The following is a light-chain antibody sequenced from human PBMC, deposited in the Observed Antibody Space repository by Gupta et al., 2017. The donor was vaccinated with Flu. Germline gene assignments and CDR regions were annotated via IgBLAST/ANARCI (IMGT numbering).Light chain of an antibody. CDR2: GAS. CDR3: QQYGSSPWT. CDR1: QSVYRNY. Sequence: EIELTQSPATLSLYPGERATVVCRASQSVYRNYLAWYQQKPGQAPRLLVYGASSRTTGSPERFGGSGSGTDFTLTITRVEPEDFAIYYCQQYGSSPWTFGRGTKVEIK. V-gene: IGKV3-20*01. J-gene: IGKJ1*01.